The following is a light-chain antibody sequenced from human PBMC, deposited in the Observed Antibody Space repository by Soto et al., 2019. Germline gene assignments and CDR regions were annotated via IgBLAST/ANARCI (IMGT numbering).Light chain of an antibody. J-gene: IGKJ1*01. CDR3: LQHETYPRS. CDR2: GTS. V-gene: IGKV1-17*01. CDR1: QDIRNN. Sequence: DIQMTQSPSSLAASVGDSVSITCRASQDIRNNLGWYQQRPGKAPQRLIYGTSNLQTGVPSRFRGSGYGTEFTLKISGLQPEDFATYYCLQHETYPRSFGQGTKVEVK.